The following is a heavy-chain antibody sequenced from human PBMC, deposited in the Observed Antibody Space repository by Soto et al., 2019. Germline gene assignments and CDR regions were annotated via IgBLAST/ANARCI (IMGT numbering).Heavy chain of an antibody. V-gene: IGHV1-2*04. CDR2: INPNSGGT. CDR1: GYTFTGYY. J-gene: IGHJ6*02. CDR3: ARDQCKTEDDFWSGACYYYGMDV. Sequence: GASVKVSCKASGYTFTGYYMHWVRQAPGQGLEWMRWINPNSGGTNYAQKFQGWVTMTRDTSISTAYMELSRLRSDDTAVYYCARDQCKTEDDFWSGACYYYGMDVWGQGTTVTVSS. D-gene: IGHD3-3*01.